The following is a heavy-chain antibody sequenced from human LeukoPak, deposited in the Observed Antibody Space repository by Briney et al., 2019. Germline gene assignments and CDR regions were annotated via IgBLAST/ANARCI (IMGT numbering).Heavy chain of an antibody. Sequence: GGSLRLSCAASGFTLSSYWMSWARQAPGKGLEWVANIKQDGSEKYYVDSVKGRFTISRDNAKNSLYLQMNSLRAEDTAVYYCVRVLLWFGEPCYMDVWGKGTTVTVSS. J-gene: IGHJ6*03. CDR2: IKQDGSEK. V-gene: IGHV3-7*04. CDR1: GFTLSSYW. D-gene: IGHD3-10*01. CDR3: VRVLLWFGEPCYMDV.